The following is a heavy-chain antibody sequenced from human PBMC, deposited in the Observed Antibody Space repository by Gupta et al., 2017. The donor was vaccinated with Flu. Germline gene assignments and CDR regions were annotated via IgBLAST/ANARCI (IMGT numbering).Heavy chain of an antibody. CDR1: GFTFSSYS. CDR3: ARVEKYYDFSYGMDV. V-gene: IGHV3-21*01. Sequence: EVQLVESGGGLVKPGGSLRLSCAASGFTFSSYSMNWVRQAPGKGLEWVSSISSSSSYIYYADSVKGRFTISRDNAKSSLYLQMNSLRAEDTAVYYCARVEKYYDFSYGMDVWGQGTTVTVSS. D-gene: IGHD3-3*01. CDR2: ISSSSSYI. J-gene: IGHJ6*02.